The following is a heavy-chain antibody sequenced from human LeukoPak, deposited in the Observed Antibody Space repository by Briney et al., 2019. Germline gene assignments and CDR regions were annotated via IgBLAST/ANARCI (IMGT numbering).Heavy chain of an antibody. D-gene: IGHD3-3*01. CDR2: IYSGGST. CDR3: AREYYDFWSGYPQTDYYYGMDV. J-gene: IGHJ6*02. Sequence: PGGSLRLSCAASGFTVSGNYMSWVRQAPGKGLEWVSVIYSGGSTYYADSVKGRFTISRDNSKNTLYLQMNSLRAEDTAVYYCAREYYDFWSGYPQTDYYYGMDVWGQGTTVTVSS. V-gene: IGHV3-66*01. CDR1: GFTVSGNY.